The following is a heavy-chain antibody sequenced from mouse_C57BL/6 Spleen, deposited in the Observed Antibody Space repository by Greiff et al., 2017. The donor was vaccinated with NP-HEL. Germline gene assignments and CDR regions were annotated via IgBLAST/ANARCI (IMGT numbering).Heavy chain of an antibody. Sequence: EVQLQQSGPELVKPGASVKIPCKASGYTFTDYNMDWVKQSHGKSLEWIGDINPNNGGTIYNQKFKGKATLTVDKSSSTAYMELRSLTSEDTAVYYCARGYDGYYEGKNWYFDVWGTGTTVTVSS. J-gene: IGHJ1*03. CDR3: ARGYDGYYEGKNWYFDV. D-gene: IGHD2-3*01. CDR1: GYTFTDYN. CDR2: INPNNGGT. V-gene: IGHV1-18*01.